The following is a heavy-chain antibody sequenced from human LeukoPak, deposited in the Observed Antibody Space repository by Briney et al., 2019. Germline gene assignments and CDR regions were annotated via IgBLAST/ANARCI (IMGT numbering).Heavy chain of an antibody. CDR2: IYSGGAT. Sequence: PGGSLRLSCAASGFTVSSNYMSWVRQAPGKGLEWVSVIYSGGATSYADSVKGRFTISRDNSKNTLYLQMNSLRAEDTAVYYCAKTRGGLLDYFDSWGQGNLVTVSS. CDR3: AKTRGGLLDYFDS. D-gene: IGHD2-2*01. J-gene: IGHJ4*02. V-gene: IGHV3-53*01. CDR1: GFTVSSNY.